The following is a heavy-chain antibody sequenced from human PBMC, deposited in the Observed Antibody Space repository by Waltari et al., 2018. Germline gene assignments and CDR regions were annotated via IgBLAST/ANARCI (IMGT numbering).Heavy chain of an antibody. V-gene: IGHV1-46*01. CDR1: GYTFTSYY. Sequence: QVQLVQSGAEVKKPGASVKVSCKASGYTFTSYYMHWVRQAPGQGLEWMGIINPSGGSTSYAQKFQGRVTMTRDTSTSTVYMELSSLRSEDTAVYYCAREGTPRYSSSWNTDFFDYWGQGTLVTVSS. D-gene: IGHD6-13*01. CDR2: INPSGGST. CDR3: AREGTPRYSSSWNTDFFDY. J-gene: IGHJ4*02.